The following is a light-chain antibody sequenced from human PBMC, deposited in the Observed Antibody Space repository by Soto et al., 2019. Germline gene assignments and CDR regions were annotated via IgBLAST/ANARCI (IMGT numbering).Light chain of an antibody. Sequence: DVQVTQSPSPLSASVGDRVTITCQASQDIRKYLNWYQQKPGKAPKLLIYDASNLETGVPSRFSGSGSGTDFTLTISSLQPEDSATYDCQQYDNLPITFGQGTRLENK. J-gene: IGKJ5*01. CDR3: QQYDNLPIT. CDR2: DAS. V-gene: IGKV1-33*01. CDR1: QDIRKY.